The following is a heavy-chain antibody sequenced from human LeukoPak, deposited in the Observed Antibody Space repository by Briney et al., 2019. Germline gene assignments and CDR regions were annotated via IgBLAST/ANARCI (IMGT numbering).Heavy chain of an antibody. CDR1: GGSISSGGYY. CDR3: ARGRPITIFGVVIIAGYFDY. Sequence: SETLSLTCTVSGGSISSGGYYWSWIRQHPGKGLEWIGYIYYSGSTYYNPSLKSRVTISVDTSKNQFSLKLSSVTAADTAVYYCARGRPITIFGVVIIAGYFDYWGQGTLVTVSS. V-gene: IGHV4-31*03. D-gene: IGHD3-3*01. CDR2: IYYSGST. J-gene: IGHJ4*02.